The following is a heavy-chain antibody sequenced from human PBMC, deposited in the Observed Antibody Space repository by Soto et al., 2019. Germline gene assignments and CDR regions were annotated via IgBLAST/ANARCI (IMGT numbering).Heavy chain of an antibody. CDR3: ARDLWSGYGDY. D-gene: IGHD5-12*01. CDR1: GFTVSSNY. V-gene: IGHV3-66*01. Sequence: GGSLRLSCAASGFTVSSNYMSWVRQAPGKGLEWVSVIYSGGSTYYADPVKGRFTISRDNSKNTLYLQMNSLRAEDTAVYYCARDLWSGYGDYWGQGTLVTVSS. J-gene: IGHJ4*02. CDR2: IYSGGST.